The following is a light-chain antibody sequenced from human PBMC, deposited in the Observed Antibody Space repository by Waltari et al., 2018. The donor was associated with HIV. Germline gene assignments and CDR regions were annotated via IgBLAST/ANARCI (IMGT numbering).Light chain of an antibody. Sequence: SVLTQPPSVSGAPGQWVSISCTGNNSNIGAGYDVHWYRHSPGTAPKLVIYGDTSRPSGVPDLFSGSRSGNSVTLDIAGLRAEDEADYFCQSYDSSLSGLWVFGAGTKLTVL. V-gene: IGLV1-40*01. CDR1: NSNIGAGYD. CDR2: GDT. CDR3: QSYDSSLSGLWV. J-gene: IGLJ3*02.